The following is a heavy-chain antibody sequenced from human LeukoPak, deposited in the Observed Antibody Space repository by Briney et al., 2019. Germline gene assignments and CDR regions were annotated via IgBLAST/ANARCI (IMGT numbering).Heavy chain of an antibody. CDR2: INHSGST. CDR3: ARDYCSGGSCYWDSGVAFDI. V-gene: IGHV4-34*01. D-gene: IGHD2-15*01. J-gene: IGHJ3*02. Sequence: SETLSLTCAVYGGSFSGYYWSWIRQPPGKGLEWIGEINHSGSTNYNPSLKSRATISVDTSKNQFSLKLSSVTAADTVVYYCARDYCSGGSCYWDSGVAFDIWGQGTMVTVSS. CDR1: GGSFSGYY.